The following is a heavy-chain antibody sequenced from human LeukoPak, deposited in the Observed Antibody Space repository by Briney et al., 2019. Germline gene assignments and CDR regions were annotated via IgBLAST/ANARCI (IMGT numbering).Heavy chain of an antibody. CDR2: ISSGSGSI. J-gene: IGHJ4*02. CDR1: GFTFSSFS. D-gene: IGHD6-13*01. V-gene: IGHV3-48*01. CDR3: ASELPSSSWYDY. Sequence: GGSLRLSCAASGFTFSSFSMIWVRQAPGKGLEWLSYISSGSGSIYYADSVKGRFTISRDNAKNSLYLQMNSLRAEDTAVYYCASELPSSSWYDYWGQGTLVTVSS.